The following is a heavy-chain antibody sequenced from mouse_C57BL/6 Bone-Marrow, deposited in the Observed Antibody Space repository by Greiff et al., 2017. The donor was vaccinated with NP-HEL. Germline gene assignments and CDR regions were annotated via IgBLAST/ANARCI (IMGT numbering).Heavy chain of an antibody. CDR1: GYTFTSYW. D-gene: IGHD4-1*01. J-gene: IGHJ2*01. Sequence: QVQLQQPGAELVRPGTSVKLSCKASGYTFTSYWMHWVKQRPGQGLEWIGVIDPSDSYTNYNQKFKGKATLTVDTSSSTAYMQLSSLTSEDSAVYYCARGNWDADYWGQGTTLTVSS. CDR2: IDPSDSYT. CDR3: ARGNWDADY. V-gene: IGHV1-59*01.